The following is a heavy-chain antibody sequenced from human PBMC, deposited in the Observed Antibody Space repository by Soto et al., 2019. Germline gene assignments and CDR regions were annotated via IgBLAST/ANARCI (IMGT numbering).Heavy chain of an antibody. Sequence: GGSLRLSCAASGFTFSSYGMHWVRQAPGKGLEWVAVISYDGSNKYYADSVKGRFTISRDNSKNTLYLQMNSLRAEDTAVYYCASLVGATNYYYYGMDVWGQGTTVTVSS. J-gene: IGHJ6*02. CDR3: ASLVGATNYYYYGMDV. CDR2: ISYDGSNK. D-gene: IGHD1-26*01. CDR1: GFTFSSYG. V-gene: IGHV3-30*03.